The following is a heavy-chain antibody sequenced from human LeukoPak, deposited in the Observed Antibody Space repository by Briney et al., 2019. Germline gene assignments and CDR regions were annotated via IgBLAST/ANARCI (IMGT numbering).Heavy chain of an antibody. CDR2: ISSDGSNR. Sequence: GRSLRLSCTASGLTFRNYAMQWVRQAPGKGLEWVTVISSDGSNRFYTDSVKGRFTISRDNSKNTLYLQMNSLRAEDTAVYYCAKDAFEGRAVPFDYWGQGTLVTVSS. V-gene: IGHV3-30-3*01. CDR3: AKDAFEGRAVPFDY. CDR1: GLTFRNYA. J-gene: IGHJ4*02.